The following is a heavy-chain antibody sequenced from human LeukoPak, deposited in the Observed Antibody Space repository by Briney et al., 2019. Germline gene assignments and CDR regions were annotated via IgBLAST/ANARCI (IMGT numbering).Heavy chain of an antibody. D-gene: IGHD2-15*01. Sequence: ASVKVSCKASGYTFSTYGISWFRQAPGQRFEGKGWISGYNGNTNHAQKFQGRVTMTTDTSTSTAYMELRSLRSDDTAVYYCARLYCSGANCYPIYGDPFDYWGQGTLVTVSS. CDR2: ISGYNGNT. CDR3: ARLYCSGANCYPIYGDPFDY. CDR1: GYTFSTYG. J-gene: IGHJ4*02. V-gene: IGHV1-18*01.